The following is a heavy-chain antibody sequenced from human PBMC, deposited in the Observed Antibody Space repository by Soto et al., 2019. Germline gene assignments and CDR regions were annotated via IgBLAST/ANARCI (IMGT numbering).Heavy chain of an antibody. Sequence: KLSETLSLTCSVSGGSMRSYYWNWLRQPAGKGLEWIGRIYSRGDTNYNPSVKSRVTMSVDTSKNEFSLRLNSVTAADTAVYYCAGIGEDVYYGMDVWGQGTTVTVSS. CDR1: GGSMRSYY. CDR2: IYSRGDT. CDR3: AGIGEDVYYGMDV. V-gene: IGHV4-4*07. D-gene: IGHD2-21*01. J-gene: IGHJ6*02.